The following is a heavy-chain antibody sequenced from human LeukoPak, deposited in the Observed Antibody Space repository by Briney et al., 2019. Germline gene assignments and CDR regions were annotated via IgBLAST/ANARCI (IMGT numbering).Heavy chain of an antibody. Sequence: SETLSLTCTVSGGSISSYYWSWIRQPPGKGLEWIGYIYYSGSTNYNPSLKSRVTISVDTSKNQFSLRLSSVTAADTAVYYCARDGVGYYYYYMDVWGKGTTVTVSS. CDR1: GGSISSYY. D-gene: IGHD3-3*01. J-gene: IGHJ6*03. CDR3: ARDGVGYYYYYMDV. CDR2: IYYSGST. V-gene: IGHV4-59*01.